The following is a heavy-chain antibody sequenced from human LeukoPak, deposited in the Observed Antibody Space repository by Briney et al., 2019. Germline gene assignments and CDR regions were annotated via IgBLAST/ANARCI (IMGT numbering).Heavy chain of an antibody. J-gene: IGHJ4*02. CDR1: GGSISSSNW. CDR2: IYHSGST. Sequence: SETLSLTCAVSGGSISSSNWWSWVRQPPGKGLEWIGEIYHSGSTNYNPSLKSRVTISVDKSKNQFSLKLSSVTAADTAVYYCARGRGGYYGSGSLENDYWGQGTLVTVSS. V-gene: IGHV4-4*02. CDR3: ARGRGGYYGSGSLENDY. D-gene: IGHD3-10*01.